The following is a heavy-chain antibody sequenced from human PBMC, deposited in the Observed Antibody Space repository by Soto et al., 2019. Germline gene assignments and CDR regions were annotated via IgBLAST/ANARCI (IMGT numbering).Heavy chain of an antibody. Sequence: GGSLRLSCAASGFTFSNAWMSWVRQAPGKGLEWVGRIKSKTDGGTTDYAAPVKGRFTISRDDSKNTLYLQMNSMKNEDTAVYYCAKAEYYYDSSGPGYYYYGMDVWGQGTTVTVSS. CDR1: GFTFSNAW. CDR2: IKSKTDGGTT. D-gene: IGHD3-22*01. V-gene: IGHV3-15*01. J-gene: IGHJ6*01. CDR3: AKAEYYYDSSGPGYYYYGMDV.